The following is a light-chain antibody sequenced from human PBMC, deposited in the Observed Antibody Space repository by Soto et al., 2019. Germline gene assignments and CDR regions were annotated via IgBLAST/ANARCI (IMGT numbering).Light chain of an antibody. V-gene: IGKV1-5*01. CDR2: AAS. CDR3: QHLNGYPIT. J-gene: IGKJ5*01. CDR1: QSISSW. Sequence: DIQLTQSPSTLSASVCDRVTITCGASQSISSWLAWYQQKPGKAPKLPIYAASTLQSGVPSRFSGSGSGTDFTLTISSLQPEDFATYYCQHLNGYPITFGQGTRLEIK.